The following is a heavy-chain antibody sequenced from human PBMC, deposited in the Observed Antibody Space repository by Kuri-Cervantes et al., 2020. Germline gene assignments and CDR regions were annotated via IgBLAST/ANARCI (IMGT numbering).Heavy chain of an antibody. CDR2: IHYRGST. D-gene: IGHD2-15*01. J-gene: IGHJ2*01. V-gene: IGHV4-39*07. CDR3: ARTGRYCSGGSCYPIGYFDL. Sequence: SETLSLTYTVSGDSIGSDNKHWVWIRQPPGKGPEWIGAIHYRGSTYYSPSLKSRLTISLDTSKNQFSLKLTSLTATDTAVYYCARTGRYCSGGSCYPIGYFDLWGRGTLVTVSS. CDR1: GDSIGSDNKH.